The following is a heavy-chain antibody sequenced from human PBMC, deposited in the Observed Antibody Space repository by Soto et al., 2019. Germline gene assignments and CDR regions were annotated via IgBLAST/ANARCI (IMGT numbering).Heavy chain of an antibody. D-gene: IGHD2-21*01. CDR1: FSSISSYY. V-gene: IGHV4-4*07. J-gene: IGHJ4*02. Sequence: PSETLSRTCSVCFSSISSYYGSWIRQPAGKGLEWIGRIYNNATTNYNPSLESRVTMSVDPSKNQISLKLTSATAADTAIYYCARGPYCGDKCYCAYWGQRPLVIVSS. CDR2: IYNNATT. CDR3: ARGPYCGDKCYCAY.